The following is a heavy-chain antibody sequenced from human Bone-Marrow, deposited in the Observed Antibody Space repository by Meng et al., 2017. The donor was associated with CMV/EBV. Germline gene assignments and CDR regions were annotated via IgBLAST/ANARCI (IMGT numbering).Heavy chain of an antibody. CDR2: ISPKTGGT. D-gene: IGHD2-15*01. CDR3: ARQGDVIVDWGNYFNP. J-gene: IGHJ5*02. Sequence: ASVKVFCKTSGFTFTDYYMHWVRQSPGQGLEWMGWISPKTGGTAYAQKFQGRVTLTRDTSISTAYLDLSRLKSDDTAVYYCARQGDVIVDWGNYFNPWGQGTLVTVSS. CDR1: GFTFTDYY. V-gene: IGHV1-2*02.